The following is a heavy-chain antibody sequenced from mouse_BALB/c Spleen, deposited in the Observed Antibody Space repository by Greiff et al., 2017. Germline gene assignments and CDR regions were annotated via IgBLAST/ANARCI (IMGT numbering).Heavy chain of an antibody. CDR1: GYTFTDYY. J-gene: IGHJ1*01. CDR3: ARSGYYWYFDV. CDR2: IYPGSGNT. Sequence: QVHVKQSGAELARPGASVKLSCKASGYTFTDYYINWVKQRTGQGLEWIGEIYPGSGNTYYNEKFKGKATLTADKSSSTAYMQLSSLTSEDSAVYFCARSGYYWYFDVWGAGTTVTVSS. V-gene: IGHV1-77*01. D-gene: IGHD2-2*01.